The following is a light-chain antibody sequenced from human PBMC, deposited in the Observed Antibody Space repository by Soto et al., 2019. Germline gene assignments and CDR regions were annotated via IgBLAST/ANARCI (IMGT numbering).Light chain of an antibody. Sequence: IQMTQSAATLRGSVGATFTITYRASQSISNWLAWYQQRPGTAPKLLIYHASTLESGVPSRFTGSGSGTEFTLTISSLQPNDFGTYYCQQYDSYSAFGQGTKVDIK. J-gene: IGKJ1*01. V-gene: IGKV1-5*01. CDR2: HAS. CDR1: QSISNW. CDR3: QQYDSYSA.